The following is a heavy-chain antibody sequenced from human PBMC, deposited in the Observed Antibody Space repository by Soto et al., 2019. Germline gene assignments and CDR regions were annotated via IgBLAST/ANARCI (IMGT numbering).Heavy chain of an antibody. CDR3: AKDLRRWPHYAFDS. J-gene: IGHJ5*01. D-gene: IGHD4-17*01. CDR1: GFTFSNYG. V-gene: IGHV3-23*01. CDR2: ISTNGDTA. Sequence: EVQLLESGGGLLQPGGSLRLSCAASGFTFSNYGMNWVRQAPGKGLEWVSGISTNGDTANYADSVKGRFTISRDNSKNALYMQINGLRPEDTSVYYCAKDLRRWPHYAFDSWGQGTLVTVAS.